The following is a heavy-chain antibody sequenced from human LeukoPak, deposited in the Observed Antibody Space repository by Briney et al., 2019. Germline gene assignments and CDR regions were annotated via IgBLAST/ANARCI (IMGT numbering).Heavy chain of an antibody. J-gene: IGHJ4*02. V-gene: IGHV4-31*03. Sequence: KTSETLSLTCTVSGGSISSGGYYWSWIRQHPGKGLEWIGYIYYSGSTYYNPSLKSRVTISVDTSKNQFSLRLNSVTAADTAVYYCARVDTVTTTFDYWGQGTLVTVSS. CDR2: IYYSGST. CDR1: GGSISSGGYY. D-gene: IGHD4-17*01. CDR3: ARVDTVTTTFDY.